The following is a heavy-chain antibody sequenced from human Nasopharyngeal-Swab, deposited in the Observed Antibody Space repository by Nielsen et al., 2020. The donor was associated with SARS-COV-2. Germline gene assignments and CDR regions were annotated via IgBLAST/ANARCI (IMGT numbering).Heavy chain of an antibody. J-gene: IGHJ6*02. CDR2: IYYSGST. D-gene: IGHD6-13*01. CDR3: ERVVSSSRGDYYYGMDV. Sequence: PGKGLEWIGYIYYSGSTNYNPSLKSRVTITVDTSKNQFSLKLSSVTAADTAVYYCERVVSSSRGDYYYGMDVWGQGTTVTVSS. V-gene: IGHV4-59*13.